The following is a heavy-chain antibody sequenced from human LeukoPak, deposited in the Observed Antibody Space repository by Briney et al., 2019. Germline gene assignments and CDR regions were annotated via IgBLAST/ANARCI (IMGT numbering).Heavy chain of an antibody. Sequence: GGSLRLSCAASGFTFSSYAMSWVRQAPGKGLEWVSAISGSGGSTYYADSVKGRFTISRDNSKNTLYLQMNSLRAEDTAVCYCAKEVARDYSNYVVYWGQGTLVTVSS. CDR2: ISGSGGST. D-gene: IGHD4-11*01. J-gene: IGHJ4*02. V-gene: IGHV3-23*01. CDR3: AKEVARDYSNYVVY. CDR1: GFTFSSYA.